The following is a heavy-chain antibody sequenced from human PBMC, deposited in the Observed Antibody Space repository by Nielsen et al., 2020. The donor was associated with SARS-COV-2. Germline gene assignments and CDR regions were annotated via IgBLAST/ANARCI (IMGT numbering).Heavy chain of an antibody. V-gene: IGHV3-73*01. CDR2: IRSKTNNYET. J-gene: IGHJ6*02. CDR3: KHYYDTDV. Sequence: GGSLRLSCAASGFTFGDAIIHWVRQASGKGLEWVGRIRSKTNNYETSYAASVKGRFIISRDESKNMAYLQMNSLKTDDTAVYYCKHYYDTDVWGQGTTVTVSS. CDR1: GFTFGDAI.